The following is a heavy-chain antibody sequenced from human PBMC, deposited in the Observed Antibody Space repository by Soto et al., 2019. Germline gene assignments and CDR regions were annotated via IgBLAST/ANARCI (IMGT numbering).Heavy chain of an antibody. J-gene: IGHJ4*02. V-gene: IGHV4-4*07. Sequence: SETLSLTCTVSGGSINTFYWSWVRQPAGKGLEWIGRIFSSGSTSFNPSLESRVAMSVDASKNHFSLNLSSVTAADMAVYYCAREGSYSAYNFAHGIQLWSFDFWGQGALVTVSS. D-gene: IGHD5-12*01. CDR1: GGSINTFY. CDR2: IFSSGST. CDR3: AREGSYSAYNFAHGIQLWSFDF.